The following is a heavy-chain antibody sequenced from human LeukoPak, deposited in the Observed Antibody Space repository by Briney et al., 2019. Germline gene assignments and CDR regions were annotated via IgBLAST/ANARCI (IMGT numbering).Heavy chain of an antibody. CDR1: GFTFSDYE. D-gene: IGHD6-19*01. Sequence: AGGSLRLSCSASGFTFSDYEMNWVRQAPGKGLDWVSFISGSGSTTDYADSVKGRFTISRDNGKNSLYLQMNSLRAEDTAIYYCARGTFSMYSSGWYVGDWGQGTLVTVSS. V-gene: IGHV3-48*03. CDR2: ISGSGSTT. J-gene: IGHJ4*02. CDR3: ARGTFSMYSSGWYVGD.